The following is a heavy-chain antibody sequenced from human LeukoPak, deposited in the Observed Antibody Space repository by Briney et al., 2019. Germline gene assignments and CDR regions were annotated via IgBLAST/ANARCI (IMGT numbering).Heavy chain of an antibody. CDR2: IDPSDSYT. CDR1: GSSFTSYW. D-gene: IGHD3-10*01. CDR3: ARHDRGRVYYGSGKIDI. Sequence: GESLRISCQGSGSSFTSYWISWVRQMPGKGLEWMGRIDPSDSYTNYSPSFQGHVTISADKSISTAYLQWSSLKASDTAMYYCARHDRGRVYYGSGKIDIWGQGTMVTVSS. J-gene: IGHJ3*02. V-gene: IGHV5-10-1*01.